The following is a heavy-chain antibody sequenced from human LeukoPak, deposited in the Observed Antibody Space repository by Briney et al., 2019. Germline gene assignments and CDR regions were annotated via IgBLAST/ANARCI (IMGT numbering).Heavy chain of an antibody. CDR1: GVTVSSNY. Sequence: PWGSLCLSCAASGVTVSSNYMSWIRQAPGKGLECVSVIYSSGSTYYADSVKVLFTISIDNSKNPLSLQMNSLRAEYTAVYYCATYCDKPHYFDYWGQGTLVTVSS. J-gene: IGHJ4*02. CDR2: IYSSGST. V-gene: IGHV3-66*02. D-gene: IGHD4-17*01. CDR3: ATYCDKPHYFDY.